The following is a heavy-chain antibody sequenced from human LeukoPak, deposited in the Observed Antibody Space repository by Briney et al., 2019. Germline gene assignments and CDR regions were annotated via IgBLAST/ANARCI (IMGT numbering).Heavy chain of an antibody. CDR2: INHSGSP. CDR3: ARDTITPHYYYDSSGYYPGFFDY. D-gene: IGHD3-22*01. V-gene: IGHV4-34*01. CDR1: GGSFSGYY. Sequence: SETLSLTCAVYGGSFSGYYWSWIRQPPGKGLEWIGEINHSGSPNYNPSLKSRVTISVDTSKNQFSLKLSSVTAADTAVYYCARDTITPHYYYDSSGYYPGFFDYWGQGTLVTVSS. J-gene: IGHJ4*02.